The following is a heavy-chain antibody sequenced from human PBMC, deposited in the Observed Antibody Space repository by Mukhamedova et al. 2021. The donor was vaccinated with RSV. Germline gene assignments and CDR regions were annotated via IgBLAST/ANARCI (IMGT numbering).Heavy chain of an antibody. V-gene: IGHV4-34*01. Sequence: GEINHSGSTNYNPSLKSRVTISVDTSKNQFSLTLSSVTAADTAVYYCARDPYYYDSSGYDYWGQGTLVTVSS. J-gene: IGHJ4*02. CDR3: ARDPYYYDSSGYDY. D-gene: IGHD3-22*01. CDR2: INHSGST.